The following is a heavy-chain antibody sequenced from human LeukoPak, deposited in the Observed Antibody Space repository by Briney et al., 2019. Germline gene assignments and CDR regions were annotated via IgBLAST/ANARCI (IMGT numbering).Heavy chain of an antibody. D-gene: IGHD4-23*01. CDR3: ARVESSVAFDY. CDR2: INPNSGGT. CDR1: GYTFTGYY. J-gene: IGHJ4*02. V-gene: IGHV1-2*02. Sequence: ASVKVSCKASGYTFTGYYMHWVRQAPGQGLEWMGWINPNSGGTNYAQRFQGRVTMTRDTSISTAYMELSRLRSDDTAVYYCARVESSVAFDYWGQGPRVPVPS.